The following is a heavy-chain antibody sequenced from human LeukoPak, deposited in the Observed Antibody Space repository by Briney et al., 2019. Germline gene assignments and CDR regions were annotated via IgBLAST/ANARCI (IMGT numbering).Heavy chain of an antibody. D-gene: IGHD6-13*01. CDR3: AAGYSSSWYQYYFDY. Sequence: SETLSLTCTVPGGYISSYYWNWIRQPPGKGLEWIGYISYSGSTNYNPSLKSRVTISVDTSKNQFSLNLSSVTEADTAVYYCAAGYSSSWYQYYFDYWGQGTLVTVSS. V-gene: IGHV4-59*01. J-gene: IGHJ4*02. CDR2: ISYSGST. CDR1: GGYISSYY.